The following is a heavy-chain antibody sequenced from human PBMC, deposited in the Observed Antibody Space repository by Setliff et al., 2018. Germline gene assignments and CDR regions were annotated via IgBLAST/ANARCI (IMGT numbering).Heavy chain of an antibody. Sequence: GGSLRLSCAASGFTFSSYAMSWVRPAPRKGLEWVSAISGSGGSTYYADSVKGRFTISRDNSKNTLYLQMNSLRAEDTAVYYCAKELEATTYYYYFYGMDVWGQGTTVTVSS. CDR2: ISGSGGST. D-gene: IGHD1-26*01. CDR3: AKELEATTYYYYFYGMDV. J-gene: IGHJ6*02. V-gene: IGHV3-23*01. CDR1: GFTFSSYA.